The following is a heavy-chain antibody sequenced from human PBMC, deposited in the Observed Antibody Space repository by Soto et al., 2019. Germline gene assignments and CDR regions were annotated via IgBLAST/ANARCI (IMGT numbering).Heavy chain of an antibody. CDR3: ATHHCSSTSCYPNWFDP. D-gene: IGHD2-2*01. V-gene: IGHV3-30-3*01. CDR1: GFTFSSYA. J-gene: IGHJ5*02. Sequence: GGSLRLSCAASGFTFSSYAMHWVRQAPGKGLEWVAVISYDGSNKYYADSVKGRFTISRDNSKNTLYLQMNSLRAEDTAVYYCATHHCSSTSCYPNWFDPWGQGTLVTVSS. CDR2: ISYDGSNK.